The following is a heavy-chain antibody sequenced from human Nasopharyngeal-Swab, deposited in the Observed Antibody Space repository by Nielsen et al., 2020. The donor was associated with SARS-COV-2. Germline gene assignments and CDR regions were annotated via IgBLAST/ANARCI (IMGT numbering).Heavy chain of an antibody. Sequence: VRQAPGKGLEWVAFIRYDGSNKYYADSVKGRFTISRDNSKNTLYLQMNSLRAEDTAVYYCARGFGGSYWGYDYWGQGTLVTVSS. D-gene: IGHD1-26*01. J-gene: IGHJ4*02. V-gene: IGHV3-30*02. CDR2: IRYDGSNK. CDR3: ARGFGGSYWGYDY.